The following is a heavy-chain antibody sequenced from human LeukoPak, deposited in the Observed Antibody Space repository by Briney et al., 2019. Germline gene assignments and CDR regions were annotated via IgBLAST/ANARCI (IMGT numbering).Heavy chain of an antibody. D-gene: IGHD1/OR15-1a*01. CDR2: ISAYNGNT. CDR3: ARRLGGGSSETSDY. Sequence: ASVKVSCKASGYTFTSYGISRVRQAPGQGLEWMGWISAYNGNTNYAQKLQGRVTMTTDTSTSTAYMELSSLRSDDTAVYYCARRLGGGSSETSDYWGQGTLVTVSS. CDR1: GYTFTSYG. V-gene: IGHV1-18*01. J-gene: IGHJ4*02.